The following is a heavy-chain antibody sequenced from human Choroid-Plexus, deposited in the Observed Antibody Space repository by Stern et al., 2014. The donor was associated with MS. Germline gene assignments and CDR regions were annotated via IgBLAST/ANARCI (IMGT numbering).Heavy chain of an antibody. D-gene: IGHD2/OR15-2a*01. CDR3: AKDRQYLTYFFDH. Sequence: KLVQSGGGVVQPGRPLRLSCVASGFTFGSCAMHWVRQAPGKGLEWVAGVSYDGSNKYYADSVKGRFTISRDNSQNTLYMQMSSLRPEDTAVYYCAKDRQYLTYFFDHWGQGSLVTVSS. V-gene: IGHV3-30*18. CDR1: GFTFGSCA. J-gene: IGHJ5*02. CDR2: VSYDGSNK.